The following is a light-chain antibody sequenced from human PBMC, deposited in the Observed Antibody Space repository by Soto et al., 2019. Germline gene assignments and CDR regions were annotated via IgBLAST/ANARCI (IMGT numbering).Light chain of an antibody. CDR2: KAS. Sequence: DIQMTQFPSTLSASVGDRVTITCRANQSIRSWLAWYQQKPGKAPNLLIYKASSLPSGVPSRFSGSGYGTEFTLTISSLQPDDIATYYCQQYDSYSTFGGGTKVQIK. CDR3: QQYDSYST. J-gene: IGKJ4*01. V-gene: IGKV1-5*03. CDR1: QSIRSW.